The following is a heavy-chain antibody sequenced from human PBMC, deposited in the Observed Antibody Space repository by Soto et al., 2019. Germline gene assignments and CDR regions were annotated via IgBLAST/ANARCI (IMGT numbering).Heavy chain of an antibody. D-gene: IGHD4-17*01. CDR1: GFTFSSYS. Sequence: EVQLVESGGGLVQPGGSLRLSCAASGFTFSSYSMNWVRQAPGKGLEWVSYISSSSSTIYYADSVKGRFTISRDNAKNSLYLQMNILRAEDTAVYYCAGEADYLNWVDPWGQGTLVTVSS. CDR2: ISSSSSTI. V-gene: IGHV3-48*01. CDR3: AGEADYLNWVDP. J-gene: IGHJ5*02.